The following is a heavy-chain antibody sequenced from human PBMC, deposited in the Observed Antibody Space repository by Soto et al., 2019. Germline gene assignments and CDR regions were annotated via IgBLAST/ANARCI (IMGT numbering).Heavy chain of an antibody. Sequence: GGSLRLSCAASGFTFSSYAMSWVRQAPGKGLEWVSAISGSGGSTYYADSVKGRFTISRDNSKNTLYLQMNSLRAEDTAVYYCGSYSSGRNDYYYYYMDVWGKGTTVTVSS. CDR3: GSYSSGRNDYYYYYMDV. J-gene: IGHJ6*03. D-gene: IGHD6-19*01. CDR1: GFTFSSYA. V-gene: IGHV3-23*01. CDR2: ISGSGGST.